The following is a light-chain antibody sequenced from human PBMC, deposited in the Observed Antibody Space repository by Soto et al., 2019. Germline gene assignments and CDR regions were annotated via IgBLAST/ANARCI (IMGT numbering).Light chain of an antibody. Sequence: DIQMKESTSSLSASVEDRVIITCRASQSISNHLNWYQQKPGKAPKLLIFAASSLQSGVPSRFSGSRSGPDFTLTISSLQPEDFATYYCQQSYSSPPTFGQGTKVDI. CDR2: AAS. V-gene: IGKV1-39*01. CDR1: QSISNH. CDR3: QQSYSSPPT. J-gene: IGKJ1*01.